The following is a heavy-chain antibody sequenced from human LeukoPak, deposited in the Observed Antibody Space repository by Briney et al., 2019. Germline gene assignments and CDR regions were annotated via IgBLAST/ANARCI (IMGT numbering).Heavy chain of an antibody. V-gene: IGHV1-8*01. CDR2: MNPDSGDT. J-gene: IGHJ4*02. CDR1: GYTFISYD. D-gene: IGHD3-22*01. CDR3: ARGRTDYYESSGSFPVLGY. Sequence: ASVKVSCKASGYTFISYDINWVRQATGQGLEWMGWMNPDSGDTGYAQKFQGRVTMTRNTSINTAYMELRSLRSEDTAVYYCARGRTDYYESSGSFPVLGYWGQGTLVTVSS.